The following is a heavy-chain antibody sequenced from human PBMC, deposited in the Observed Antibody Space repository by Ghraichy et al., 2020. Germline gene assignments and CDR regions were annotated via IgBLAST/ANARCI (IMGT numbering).Heavy chain of an antibody. CDR2: ISSNGGST. J-gene: IGHJ4*02. CDR1: GFTFSSYA. D-gene: IGHD5-18*01. CDR3: VKDGGDVDTAMAAFDY. V-gene: IGHV3-64D*06. Sequence: GGSLRLSCSASGFTFSSYAMHWVRQAPGKGLEYVSAISSNGGSTYYADSVKGRFTISRDNSKNTLYLQMSSLRAEDTAVYYCVKDGGDVDTAMAAFDYWGQGTLVTVSS.